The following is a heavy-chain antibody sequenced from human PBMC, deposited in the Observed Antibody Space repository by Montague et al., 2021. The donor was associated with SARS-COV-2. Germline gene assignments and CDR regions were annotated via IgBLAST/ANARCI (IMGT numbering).Heavy chain of an antibody. D-gene: IGHD5-18*01. V-gene: IGHV4-59*01. CDR2: SYYTGSN. CDR1: GVSTSSSY. J-gene: IGHJ4*02. Sequence: SETLSLTCVVSGVSTSSSYWSWIRQSPEKGLEWIGNSYYTGSNKYNPSLQSRVTILVETSESQVSLNLRSVTAADTAISYCASVGSGYKYGWTHQWGQGIPVTVAA. CDR3: ASVGSGYKYGWTHQ.